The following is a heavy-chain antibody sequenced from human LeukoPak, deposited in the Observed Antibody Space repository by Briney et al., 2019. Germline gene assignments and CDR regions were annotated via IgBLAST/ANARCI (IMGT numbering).Heavy chain of an antibody. V-gene: IGHV3-48*01. Sequence: PGGSLRLSCAASGFTFSSYWMNWVRQAPGKGLEWVSYISRSSSTIYYADSVKGRFTISRDNAKNSLYLQMNSLRAEDTAVYYCARAGFSFSDYSGSFFDYWGQGTLVTVSS. CDR2: ISRSSSTI. CDR3: ARAGFSFSDYSGSFFDY. J-gene: IGHJ4*02. D-gene: IGHD3-10*01. CDR1: GFTFSSYW.